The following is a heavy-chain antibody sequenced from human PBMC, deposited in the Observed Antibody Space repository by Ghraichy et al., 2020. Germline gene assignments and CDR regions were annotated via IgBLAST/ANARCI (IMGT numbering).Heavy chain of an antibody. CDR2: IDWDDEK. V-gene: IGHV2-70*11. CDR1: GFSLSTSGMC. Sequence: SGPTLVKPTQTLTLTCTFSGFSLSTSGMCVNWVRQPPGKALEWLARIDWDDEKYFSTSLKTRLTISKDTSKNQVVLTMTNVDPVDTATYYCAWMDVSGSRHGTFDIWGQGMMVTVSS. D-gene: IGHD3-16*01. CDR3: AWMDVSGSRHGTFDI. J-gene: IGHJ3*02.